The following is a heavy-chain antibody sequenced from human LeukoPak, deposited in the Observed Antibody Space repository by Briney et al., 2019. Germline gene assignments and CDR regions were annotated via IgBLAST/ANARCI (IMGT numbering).Heavy chain of an antibody. CDR3: AKVGSSLSIAALYPAY. J-gene: IGHJ4*02. D-gene: IGHD6-6*01. CDR2: ISGSGGST. V-gene: IGHV3-23*01. CDR1: GFTFSNAW. Sequence: PGGSLRLSCAASGFTFSNAWMSWVRQAPGKGLEWVSAISGSGGSTYYADSVKGRFTISRDNSKNTLYLQMNSLRAEDTAVYYCAKVGSSLSIAALYPAYWGQGTLVTVSS.